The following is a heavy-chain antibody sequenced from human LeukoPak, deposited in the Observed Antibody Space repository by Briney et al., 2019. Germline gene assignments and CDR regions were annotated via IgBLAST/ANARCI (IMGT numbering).Heavy chain of an antibody. J-gene: IGHJ4*02. CDR1: GFTFSSYA. CDR2: ISYDGSNK. Sequence: PGGSLRLSCAASGFTFSSYAMHWVRQAPGKGLEWVAVISYDGSNKYYADSVKGRFTISRDNSKNTLYLQMNSLRAEDTAVYYCARVNTAMVTKELHFDYWGQGTLVTVSS. D-gene: IGHD5-18*01. CDR3: ARVNTAMVTKELHFDY. V-gene: IGHV3-30*04.